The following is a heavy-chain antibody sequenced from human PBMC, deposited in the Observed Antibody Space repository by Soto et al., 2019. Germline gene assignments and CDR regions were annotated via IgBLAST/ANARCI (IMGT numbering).Heavy chain of an antibody. Sequence: GESLKISCQTSGYTFNTYWIGWVRQMPGKGLEWMGIIYPGDSDTRYSPSFQGQVTISADKSISTAYPQWSSLKASDTAMYYCARTSAAGKYYYGMDVWGQGTTVTVSS. J-gene: IGHJ6*02. CDR1: GYTFNTYW. CDR2: IYPGDSDT. CDR3: ARTSAAGKYYYGMDV. D-gene: IGHD6-13*01. V-gene: IGHV5-51*03.